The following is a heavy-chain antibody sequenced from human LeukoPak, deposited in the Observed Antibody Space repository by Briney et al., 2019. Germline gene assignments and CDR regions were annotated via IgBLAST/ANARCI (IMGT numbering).Heavy chain of an antibody. J-gene: IGHJ4*02. Sequence: GGSLRLFCVASEFTFSWYSMNWVRQAPGKGLEWISYISSSSNTIHYADSVKGRFTISRDNAKNSLSLQMISLTSEDTAVYFCATDQLRAVRGWGYWGQGTLVTVSS. D-gene: IGHD3-10*01. CDR1: EFTFSWYS. V-gene: IGHV3-48*01. CDR2: ISSSSNTI. CDR3: ATDQLRAVRGWGY.